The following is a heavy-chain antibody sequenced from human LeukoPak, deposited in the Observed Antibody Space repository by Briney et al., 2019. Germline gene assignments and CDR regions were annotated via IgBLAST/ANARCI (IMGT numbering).Heavy chain of an antibody. V-gene: IGHV1-2*02. D-gene: IGHD4-17*01. CDR1: GYTFTGYY. J-gene: IGHJ4*02. CDR3: ARDRRALDYSDV. CDR2: INPDSGDP. Sequence: ASVKVSCKASGYTFTGYYMHWVRQAPGQGLEWMGWINPDSGDPKYAQKFKGRVTMTRDASTSTAYMELNGLRSDDTAVYYCARDRRALDYSDVWGQGTLVTISS.